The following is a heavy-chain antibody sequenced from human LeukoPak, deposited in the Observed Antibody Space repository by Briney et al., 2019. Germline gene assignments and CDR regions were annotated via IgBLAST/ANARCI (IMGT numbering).Heavy chain of an antibody. D-gene: IGHD6-19*01. CDR3: ARGPIAVAGMSGHIDY. CDR2: INHSGST. Sequence: SPSETLSLTCAVYGGSFSGYYWSWIRQPPGKGLEWIGEINHSGSTNYNPSLKSRVTISVDTSKNQFSLKLSSVTAADTAVYYCARGPIAVAGMSGHIDYWGQGTLVTVSS. CDR1: GGSFSGYY. J-gene: IGHJ4*02. V-gene: IGHV4-34*01.